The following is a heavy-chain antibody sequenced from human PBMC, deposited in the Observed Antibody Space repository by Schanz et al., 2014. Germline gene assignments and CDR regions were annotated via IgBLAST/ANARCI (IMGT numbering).Heavy chain of an antibody. J-gene: IGHJ3*02. CDR2: INTANGNA. V-gene: IGHV1-3*04. Sequence: QVHLVQSGAEVKRPGASVKVSCKASEYTFTSYSMHWVRQAPGQSLEWMGWINTANGNAKYSANFQARVTITRDTYATTAYMELTNLRAEDTAVYYCARDLAYGDGGKCYSDGFDIWGQGTLVTISS. CDR3: ARDLAYGDGGKCYSDGFDI. CDR1: EYTFTSYS. D-gene: IGHD2-15*01.